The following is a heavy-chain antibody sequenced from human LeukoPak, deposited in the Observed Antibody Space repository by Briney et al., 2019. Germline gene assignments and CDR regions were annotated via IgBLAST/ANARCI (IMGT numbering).Heavy chain of an antibody. CDR3: AKIPHREWELLHFDY. CDR2: ISGSGGST. D-gene: IGHD1-26*01. J-gene: IGHJ4*02. V-gene: IGHV3-23*01. Sequence: GGSLRLSCAASGFTFSSYAMSWVRQAPGKGPEWVSAISGSGGSTYYGDSVKGRFTISRDNSRNTLYLQMNSLRADDTAVYYCAKIPHREWELLHFDYWGQGTLVTVSS. CDR1: GFTFSSYA.